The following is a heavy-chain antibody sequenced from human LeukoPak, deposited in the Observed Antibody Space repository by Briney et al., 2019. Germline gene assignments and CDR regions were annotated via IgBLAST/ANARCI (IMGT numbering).Heavy chain of an antibody. D-gene: IGHD3-22*01. J-gene: IGHJ4*02. CDR3: ARGGTPRHYDSSGYLYFDY. CDR1: GYTFTSYY. Sequence: GASVKVSCKASGYTFTSYYMHWVRQAPGQGLEWMGIINPSGGSTSYAQKFQGRVTMTRDTSTSTVYMELSSLRSEDTAVYYCARGGTPRHYDSSGYLYFDYWGQGTLVTVSS. V-gene: IGHV1-46*01. CDR2: INPSGGST.